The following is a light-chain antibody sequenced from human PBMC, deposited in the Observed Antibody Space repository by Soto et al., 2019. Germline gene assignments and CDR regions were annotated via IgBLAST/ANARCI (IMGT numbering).Light chain of an antibody. CDR2: GAS. V-gene: IGKV1-9*01. CDR1: QGISSH. J-gene: IGKJ5*01. Sequence: DIPLTQSPSFLSASVGDRVTITCRASQGISSHLAWYQQKPGKAPKLLIYGASTLQSGVPSRFSGSGSGTEFTLTTSSLQPEDFATYYCQQFNSYPITFGQGTRLEIK. CDR3: QQFNSYPIT.